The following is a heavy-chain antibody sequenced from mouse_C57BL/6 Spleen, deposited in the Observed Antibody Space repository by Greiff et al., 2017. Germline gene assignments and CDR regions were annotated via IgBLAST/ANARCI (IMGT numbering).Heavy chain of an antibody. J-gene: IGHJ1*03. V-gene: IGHV1-50*01. D-gene: IGHD1-1*01. Sequence: QVQLQQLGAELVKPGASVKLSCMASGYTFTSYWMQWVKQRPGQGLEWIGEIDPSDSYTNYNQKFKGKATLTVDTSSSTAYMQLSSLTSEDSAVYYCARGNYGSQRYFDVWGTGTTVTVSS. CDR2: IDPSDSYT. CDR3: ARGNYGSQRYFDV. CDR1: GYTFTSYW.